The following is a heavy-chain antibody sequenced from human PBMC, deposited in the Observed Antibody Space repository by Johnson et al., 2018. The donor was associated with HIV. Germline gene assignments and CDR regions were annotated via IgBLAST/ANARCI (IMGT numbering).Heavy chain of an antibody. J-gene: IGHJ3*02. CDR3: AKSAPPLLLWFGETYDAFDI. CDR1: GFIFDDYG. V-gene: IGHV3-20*04. D-gene: IGHD3-10*01. Sequence: VQLVESGGGVVRPGGSLRLSCAASGFIFDDYGMSWVRQAPGKGLEWVSGINWNGGSTGYADSVKGRFTISRDNAKNSLYLQMNSLRAEDTAVYYCAKSAPPLLLWFGETYDAFDIWGQGTMVTVSS. CDR2: INWNGGST.